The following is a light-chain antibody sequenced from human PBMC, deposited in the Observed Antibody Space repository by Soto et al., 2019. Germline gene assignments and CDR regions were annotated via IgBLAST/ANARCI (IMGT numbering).Light chain of an antibody. Sequence: DIQMTQSPSSVSASVGDRVTIACRASQDISTWLGWYQQQPGKAPKFLIYGASTLQRGVPSRFSGSGSDTDFTLTISSLQPEDFATYYCQQTNSFPPTFGGGTKVEI. CDR1: QDISTW. CDR2: GAS. V-gene: IGKV1-12*01. CDR3: QQTNSFPPT. J-gene: IGKJ4*01.